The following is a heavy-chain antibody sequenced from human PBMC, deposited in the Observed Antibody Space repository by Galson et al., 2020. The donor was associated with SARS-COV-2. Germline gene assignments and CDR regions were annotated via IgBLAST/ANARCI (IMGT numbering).Heavy chain of an antibody. V-gene: IGHV3-30*15. CDR1: GFSFRSFS. J-gene: IGHJ3*02. D-gene: IGHD3-22*01. CDR3: ARDSHDVDSSGYYSHGAFDI. Sequence: GGSLRLSCAASGFSFRSFSMHWVRQAPGKGLEWVAVISYDGNIEYYADSVKGRFTVSRDNSKNTLSLQMSSLRAQDTAVYFCARDSHDVDSSGYYSHGAFDIWGQGTMVTVSS. CDR2: ISYDGNIE.